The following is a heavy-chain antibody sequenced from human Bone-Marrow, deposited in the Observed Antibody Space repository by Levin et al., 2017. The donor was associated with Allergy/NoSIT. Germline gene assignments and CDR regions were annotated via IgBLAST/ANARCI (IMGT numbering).Heavy chain of an antibody. CDR3: ARDLGPFALAVEYSGYDVGMDV. D-gene: IGHD5-12*01. Sequence: ASVKVSCKASGYTFTSYGISWVRQAPGQGLEWMGWISAYNGNTNYAQKLQGRVTMTTDTSTSTAYMELRSLRSDDTAVYYCARDLGPFALAVEYSGYDVGMDVWGQGTTVTVSS. V-gene: IGHV1-18*01. CDR1: GYTFTSYG. CDR2: ISAYNGNT. J-gene: IGHJ6*02.